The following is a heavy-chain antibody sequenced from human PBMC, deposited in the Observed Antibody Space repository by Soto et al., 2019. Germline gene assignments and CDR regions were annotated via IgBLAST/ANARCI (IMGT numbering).Heavy chain of an antibody. CDR1: GFSFSSYA. V-gene: IGHV3-23*01. D-gene: IGHD4-17*01. J-gene: IGHJ5*02. CDR2: ISGSGGSA. Sequence: EVQLLESGGGLVQPGGSLRLSCAASGFSFSSYAMSWVRQAPGKGLEWVSDISGSGGSAYYADSVKGRFTISRDNPKNTLYLQMNSLRAEDTAVYYCAKDYGTVTHNWFDPWGQGTLVTVSS. CDR3: AKDYGTVTHNWFDP.